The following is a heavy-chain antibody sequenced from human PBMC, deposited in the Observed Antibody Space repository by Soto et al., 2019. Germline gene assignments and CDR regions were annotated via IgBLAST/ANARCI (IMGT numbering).Heavy chain of an antibody. J-gene: IGHJ5*02. CDR1: GLTFRNYA. D-gene: IGHD4-17*01. Sequence: GGSLRLSCAASGLTFRNYAMTWARQAPGKGLEWVSSLLRSGSSAYYADSVRGRFTISSDTSANSLYLQMDNLRAEDTAIYYCAKDAISGDGIWLMDSWGQGTVVTVSS. V-gene: IGHV3-23*01. CDR2: LLRSGSSA. CDR3: AKDAISGDGIWLMDS.